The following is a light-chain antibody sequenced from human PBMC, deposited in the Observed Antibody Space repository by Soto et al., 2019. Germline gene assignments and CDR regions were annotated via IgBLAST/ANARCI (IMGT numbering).Light chain of an antibody. CDR2: GAS. Sequence: EVVLTQSPGTLSLSPGERATLSCRASQSVSSSYIAWYQQKPGQAPRLLIYGASSRAPGIPDRFSGSGSGTGFTLTISRLEPEDFAVYFCQQYGSSSWTFCQGT. CDR1: QSVSSSY. CDR3: QQYGSSSWT. J-gene: IGKJ1*01. V-gene: IGKV3-20*01.